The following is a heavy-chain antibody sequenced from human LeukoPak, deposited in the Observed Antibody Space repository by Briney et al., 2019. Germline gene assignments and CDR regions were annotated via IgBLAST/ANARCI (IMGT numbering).Heavy chain of an antibody. CDR1: GFTFSSYS. Sequence: GGSLRLSCAASGFTFSSYSMNWVRQAPGKGLEWVSSISSSSSYIYYADSVKGRFTISRDNAKNSLYLQMNSLRAEDTAVYYCAKVPVVVPAYYYYMDVWGKGTTVTVSS. CDR3: AKVPVVVPAYYYYMDV. J-gene: IGHJ6*03. D-gene: IGHD2-2*01. CDR2: ISSSSSYI. V-gene: IGHV3-21*04.